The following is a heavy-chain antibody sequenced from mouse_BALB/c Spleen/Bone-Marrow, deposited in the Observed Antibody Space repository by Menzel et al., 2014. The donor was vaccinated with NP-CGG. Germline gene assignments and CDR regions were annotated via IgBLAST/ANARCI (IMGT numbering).Heavy chain of an antibody. CDR3: TREDTNWDFDY. J-gene: IGHJ2*01. Sequence: LQQSGGGLVKPGGSLKLSCAASGFTFSSYTMSWVRPTPEKRLEWVATISSGGSYTYYPDSVKGRFTISRDNAKNTLYLQMSSLKSEDTAMYYCTREDTNWDFDYWGQGTTPTVSS. CDR2: ISSGGSYT. CDR1: GFTFSSYT. D-gene: IGHD4-1*01. V-gene: IGHV5-6-4*01.